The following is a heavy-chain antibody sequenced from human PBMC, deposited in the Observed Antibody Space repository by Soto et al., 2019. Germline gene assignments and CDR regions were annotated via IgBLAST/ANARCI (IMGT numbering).Heavy chain of an antibody. J-gene: IGHJ4*02. CDR2: IWFDGSNQ. CDR1: GFSFTTYG. CDR3: VKDHCGGDCYSEPYFDY. V-gene: IGHV3-33*06. D-gene: IGHD2-21*02. Sequence: QVQLVESGGGVVQPGRSLRLSCAASGFSFTTYGLHWVRQAPGKGLEWVAVIWFDGSNQYYADSVKGRFTISRDNSKNILYLEMNSVRVEDTDVYYCVKDHCGGDCYSEPYFDYWGQGTLVTVSS.